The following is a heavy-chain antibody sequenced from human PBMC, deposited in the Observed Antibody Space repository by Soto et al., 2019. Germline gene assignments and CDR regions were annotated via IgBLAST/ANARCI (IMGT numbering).Heavy chain of an antibody. V-gene: IGHV4-4*07. CDR2: IYTSGRT. Sequence: QVQLQESGPGLVKPSETLSLTCSVSGGSISCYYWCWIRQPARKGVEWIGRIYTSGRTNYNPSLRRSVTMSADTAKKQFTLKLSYVTAADSDVYYCARDGAVRGDYWGQGTLVTVSS. CDR3: ARDGAVRGDY. CDR1: GGSISCYY. J-gene: IGHJ4*02. D-gene: IGHD3-16*01.